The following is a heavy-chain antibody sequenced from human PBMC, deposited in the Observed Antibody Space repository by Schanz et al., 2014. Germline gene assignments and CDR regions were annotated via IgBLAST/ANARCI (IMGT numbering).Heavy chain of an antibody. D-gene: IGHD2-8*01. V-gene: IGHV4-28*07. CDR3: ASKGLTTDAFDI. J-gene: IGHJ3*02. CDR1: GYSINTSDW. CDR2: IYYSGST. Sequence: QVQLQESGPGLVKPSDTLSLTCAVSGYSINTSDWWGWIRQPPGKGLEWIGYIYYSGSTYYNPSLKSRVTVSLNTSKNHYSQRLRSVTAVDTSVYYCASKGLTTDAFDIWGQGTMVTVSS.